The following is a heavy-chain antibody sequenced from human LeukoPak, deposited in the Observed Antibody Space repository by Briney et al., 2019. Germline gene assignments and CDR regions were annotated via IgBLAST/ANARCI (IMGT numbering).Heavy chain of an antibody. J-gene: IGHJ5*02. D-gene: IGHD3-10*01. CDR3: ARSNYYGSERPPKTNWFDP. Sequence: PSETLSLTCTVSGGSISSYYWSWIRQPPGKGLEWIGEINHSGSTNYNPSLKSRVTISVDTSKNQFSLKLSSVTAADTAVYYCARSNYYGSERPPKTNWFDPWGQGTLVTVSS. CDR1: GGSISSYY. CDR2: INHSGST. V-gene: IGHV4-34*01.